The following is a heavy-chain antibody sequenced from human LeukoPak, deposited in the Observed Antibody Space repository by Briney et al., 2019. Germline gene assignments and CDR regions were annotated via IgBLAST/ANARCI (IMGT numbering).Heavy chain of an antibody. CDR1: GFTFSSYG. V-gene: IGHV3-33*01. CDR2: IWCDGSNK. D-gene: IGHD4-23*01. CDR3: ARSYGGRRGGYFDY. J-gene: IGHJ4*02. Sequence: GRSLRLSCAASGFTFSSYGMHWVRQAPGKGLEWVAVIWCDGSNKYYADSVKGRFTISRDNSKNTLYLQMNSLRAEDTAVYYCARSYGGRRGGYFDYWGQGTLVTVSS.